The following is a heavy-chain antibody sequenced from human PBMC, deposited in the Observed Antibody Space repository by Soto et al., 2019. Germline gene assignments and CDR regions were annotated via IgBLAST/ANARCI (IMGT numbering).Heavy chain of an antibody. J-gene: IGHJ4*02. D-gene: IGHD2-21*02. Sequence: QVQLVQSGAEVKKPGASVKVSCKASGYTFTSYAMHWVRQAPGQRLEWMGWINAGNGNTKYSQKFQGRVTITRDTSASTAYMEPSRLRSEDTAVYYLASSIVVVTAADYWGQGTLVTVSS. CDR3: ASSIVVVTAADY. V-gene: IGHV1-3*01. CDR2: INAGNGNT. CDR1: GYTFTSYA.